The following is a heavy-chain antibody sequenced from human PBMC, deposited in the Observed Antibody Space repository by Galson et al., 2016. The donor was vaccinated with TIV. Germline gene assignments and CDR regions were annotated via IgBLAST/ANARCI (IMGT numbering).Heavy chain of an antibody. CDR3: AQWLGTSNS. CDR2: INWNSGSV. J-gene: IGHJ4*02. D-gene: IGHD6-19*01. CDR1: GFSFGDYA. Sequence: SLRLSCAASGFSFGDYAMHWVRQAPGKGLEWVSGINWNSGSVDFADSVKGRFTISRDNAKNSLYLQMSNLRAEDTAIYYCAQWLGTSNSWGQGTLVTVSS. V-gene: IGHV3-9*01.